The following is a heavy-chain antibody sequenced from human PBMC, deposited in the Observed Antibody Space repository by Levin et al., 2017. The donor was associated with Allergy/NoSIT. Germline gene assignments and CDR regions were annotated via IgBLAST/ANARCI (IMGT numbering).Heavy chain of an antibody. CDR2: ISSSSSYI. CDR1: GFTFSSYS. D-gene: IGHD5-12*01. CDR3: AGRYSGYDGVGN. Sequence: PWASVKVSCAASGFTFSSYSMNWVRQAPGKGLEWVSSISSSSSYIYYADSVKGRFSISRDNAKNSLYLQMNSLRAEDTAVYYCAGRYSGYDGVGNWGQGTLVTVSS. J-gene: IGHJ4*02. V-gene: IGHV3-21*01.